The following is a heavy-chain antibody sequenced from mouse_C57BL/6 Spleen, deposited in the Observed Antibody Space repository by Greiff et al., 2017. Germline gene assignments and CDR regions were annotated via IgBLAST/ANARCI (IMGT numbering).Heavy chain of an antibody. CDR3: ARRFYGNYVFDY. V-gene: IGHV1-9*01. CDR2: ILPGSGST. CDR1: GYTFTGYW. D-gene: IGHD2-1*01. Sequence: QVQLQQSGAELMKPGASVKLSCKATGYTFTGYWIEWVKQRPGHGLEWIGEILPGSGSTNYNEKFKGKATFTADPSSNTAYMQLSSLTTEDSAIYYCARRFYGNYVFDYWGQGTTLTVSS. J-gene: IGHJ2*01.